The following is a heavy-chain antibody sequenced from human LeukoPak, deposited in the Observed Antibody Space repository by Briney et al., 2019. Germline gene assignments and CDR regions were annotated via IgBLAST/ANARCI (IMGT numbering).Heavy chain of an antibody. Sequence: PGGSLRLSCAASGFTFSSYGMHWLRQAPGKGLEWVAVIWYDGSNKYYADSVKGRFTISRDNSKNTLYLQMNSLRAEDTAVYYCAKDRYCSGGSCYYFDYWGQGTLVTVSS. CDR3: AKDRYCSGGSCYYFDY. V-gene: IGHV3-33*06. CDR2: IWYDGSNK. CDR1: GFTFSSYG. D-gene: IGHD2-15*01. J-gene: IGHJ4*02.